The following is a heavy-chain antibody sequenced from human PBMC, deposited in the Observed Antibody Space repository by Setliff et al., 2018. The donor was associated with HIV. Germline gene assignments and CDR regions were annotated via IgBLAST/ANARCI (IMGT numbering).Heavy chain of an antibody. D-gene: IGHD3-9*01. CDR2: ISWNSGSI. V-gene: IGHV3-9*01. Sequence: RLSCAASGFTFDDYAMHWVRQAPGKGLEWVSGISWNSGSIGYADSVKGRFTISRDNAKNTLHLQMNSLRAEDTALYYCARGDQTGYYRTYFYYMDLWGKGTTVTVSS. J-gene: IGHJ6*03. CDR3: ARGDQTGYYRTYFYYMDL. CDR1: GFTFDDYA.